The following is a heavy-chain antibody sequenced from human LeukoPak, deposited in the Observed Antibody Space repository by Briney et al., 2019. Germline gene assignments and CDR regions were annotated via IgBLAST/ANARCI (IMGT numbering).Heavy chain of an antibody. CDR1: GYSISSGYY. J-gene: IGHJ5*02. CDR2: IYHSGST. V-gene: IGHV4-38-2*02. Sequence: SETLSLTCTVSGYSISSGYYWGWIRQPPGKGLEWIGSIYHSGSTYYNPSLKSRVTISVDTSKNQFSLKLSSVTAADTAVYYCARGYSSSWYFNWFDPWGQGTLVTVSS. CDR3: ARGYSSSWYFNWFDP. D-gene: IGHD6-13*01.